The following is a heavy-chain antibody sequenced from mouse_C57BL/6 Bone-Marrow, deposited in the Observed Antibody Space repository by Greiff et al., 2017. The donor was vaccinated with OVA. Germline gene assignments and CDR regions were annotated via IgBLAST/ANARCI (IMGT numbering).Heavy chain of an antibody. CDR1: GFTFSDYY. V-gene: IGHV5-12*01. Sequence: EVQVVESGGGLVQPGGSLKLSCAASGFTFSDYYMYWVRQTPEKRLEWVAYISNGGGSTYYPDTVKGRFPISRDNAKNTLYLQMSRLKSEDTAMYYCARVGYYGSFAYWGQGTLVTVSA. D-gene: IGHD1-1*01. J-gene: IGHJ3*01. CDR2: ISNGGGST. CDR3: ARVGYYGSFAY.